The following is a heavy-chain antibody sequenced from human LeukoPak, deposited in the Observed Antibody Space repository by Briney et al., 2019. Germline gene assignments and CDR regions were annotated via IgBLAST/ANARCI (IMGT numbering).Heavy chain of an antibody. CDR1: GFTFSDYY. D-gene: IGHD3-3*01. CDR2: ISSNGSTI. Sequence: PGGSLRLSCAASGFTFSDYYMSWIRQAPGKGLEWVSYISSNGSTIYYADSVKGRFTISRDNAKNSLYLQMNSLRAEDTAVYYCARDQYDFWSGYYISPVDYWGQGTLVTVSS. V-gene: IGHV3-11*01. J-gene: IGHJ4*02. CDR3: ARDQYDFWSGYYISPVDY.